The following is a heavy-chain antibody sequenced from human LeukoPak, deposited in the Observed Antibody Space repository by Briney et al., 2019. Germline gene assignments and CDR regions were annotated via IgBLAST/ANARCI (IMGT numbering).Heavy chain of an antibody. CDR3: AARNYYDSSGYYEFDY. CDR1: GFTFSSYS. V-gene: IGHV3-21*01. D-gene: IGHD3-22*01. Sequence: GGSLRLSCAASGFTFSSYSMNWVRQAPGKGLEWVSSISSSSSYIYYADSVKGRFTISRDNAKNSLYLQMNSLRAEDTAVYCCAARNYYDSSGYYEFDYWGQGTLVTVSS. CDR2: ISSSSSYI. J-gene: IGHJ4*02.